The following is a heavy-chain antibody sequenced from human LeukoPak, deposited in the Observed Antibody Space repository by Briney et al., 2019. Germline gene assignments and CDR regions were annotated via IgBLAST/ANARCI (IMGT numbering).Heavy chain of an antibody. CDR3: AALLSMGYLDY. CDR2: IVVGSGNT. CDR1: GFTFTSSA. Sequence: TSVKASCKASGFTFTSSAVQWVRQARGQRLEWIGWIVVGSGNTNYAQKFQERVTITRDMSTSTAYMELSSLRSEDTAVYYCAALLSMGYLDYWGQGTLVTVSS. D-gene: IGHD2/OR15-2a*01. V-gene: IGHV1-58*01. J-gene: IGHJ4*02.